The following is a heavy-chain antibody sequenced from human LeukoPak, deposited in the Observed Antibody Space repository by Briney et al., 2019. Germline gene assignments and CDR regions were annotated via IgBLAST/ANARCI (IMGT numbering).Heavy chain of an antibody. CDR1: GFTFSSHW. D-gene: IGHD5-18*01. CDR3: ARVDTAMLYFDY. J-gene: IGHJ4*02. CDR2: VSGDGSRK. V-gene: IGHV3-74*01. Sequence: PGGSLRLSCAASGFTFSSHWMHWVRQTPGKGLVWVSRVSGDGSRKTYADFVRGRFTISRDNAKNTLYLQMNSPRVEDTAVYYCARVDTAMLYFDYWGQGTLVTVSS.